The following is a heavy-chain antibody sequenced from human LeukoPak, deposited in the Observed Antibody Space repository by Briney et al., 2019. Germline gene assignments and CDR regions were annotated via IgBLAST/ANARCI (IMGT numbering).Heavy chain of an antibody. CDR3: AKRSGESYYFDY. V-gene: IGHV3-30*02. J-gene: IGHJ4*02. Sequence: GGSLRLSCAASGLTFSSYGMHWVRQARGKGLEWVAFIRYDGSNKYYAGCGKGRFTISRDNSKNTLSLQMNSLRAEDTAVYYCAKRSGESYYFDYWGQGTLVTVSS. D-gene: IGHD3-16*01. CDR2: IRYDGSNK. CDR1: GLTFSSYG.